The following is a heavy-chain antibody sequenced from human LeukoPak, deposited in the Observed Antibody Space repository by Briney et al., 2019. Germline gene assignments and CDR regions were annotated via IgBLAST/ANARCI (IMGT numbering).Heavy chain of an antibody. CDR1: GFPFSSYE. CDR3: ARSYDIGADY. J-gene: IGHJ4*02. V-gene: IGHV3-48*03. CDR2: ISISGSTI. Sequence: GGSLRLSCAASGFPFSSYEMNWVRQAPGKGLEWVSYISISGSTIYYADSVKGRFTISRDNAKSSVYLQMNSLRAEDTAVYYCARSYDIGADYWGQGTLVTVSS. D-gene: IGHD3-9*01.